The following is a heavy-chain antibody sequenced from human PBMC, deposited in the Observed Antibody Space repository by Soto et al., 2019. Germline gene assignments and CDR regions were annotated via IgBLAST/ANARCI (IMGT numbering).Heavy chain of an antibody. J-gene: IGHJ3*02. Sequence: GRSMRVSCAASGFTFSSYAMSWVRKTPGKGLEWVSAISGSDGSTYYADSVKGRFTISRDNSKNTLYLQMNSLRAEDTAVYYGARRDVWADAFDIWGQGTMVTVSS. CDR1: GFTFSSYA. D-gene: IGHD1-26*01. V-gene: IGHV3-23*01. CDR2: ISGSDGST. CDR3: ARRDVWADAFDI.